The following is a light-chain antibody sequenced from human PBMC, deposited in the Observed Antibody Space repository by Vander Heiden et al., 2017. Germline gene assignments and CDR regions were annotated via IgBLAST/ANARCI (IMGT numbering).Light chain of an antibody. CDR2: GAS. CDR1: QTVNSK. J-gene: IGKJ2*01. CDR3: QHYNSWPYT. Sequence: EIVMTQPPATLSVSPGERAILSCRASQTVNSKLAWYQQKPGQAPRLLIYGASTRAAGIPDRFSGSGSGTEFTLTISSLQSEDFAVYYCQHYNSWPYTFGQGTKLEIK. V-gene: IGKV3-15*01.